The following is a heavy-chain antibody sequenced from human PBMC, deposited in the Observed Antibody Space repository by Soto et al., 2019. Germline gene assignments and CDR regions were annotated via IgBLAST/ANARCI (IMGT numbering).Heavy chain of an antibody. CDR2: FSLSGTT. D-gene: IGHD2-8*02. J-gene: IGHJ4*02. CDR1: GTSITGTSY. CDR3: ARGMTPPGAPAWYYFDS. Sequence: SETLSLTCTVSGTSITGTSYWSWIRQPAGKGLEWIGRFSLSGTTNYNPSLRSRVTMSADVSKNQFSLRLTSVTAADTALYYCARGMTPPGAPAWYYFDSWGQGTLVTVSS. V-gene: IGHV4-4*07.